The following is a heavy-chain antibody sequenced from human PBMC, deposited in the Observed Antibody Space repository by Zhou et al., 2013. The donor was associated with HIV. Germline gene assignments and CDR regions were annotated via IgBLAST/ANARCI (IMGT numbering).Heavy chain of an antibody. CDR2: INPNSGGT. D-gene: IGHD3-22*01. V-gene: IGHV1-2*02. Sequence: QVQLVQSGAEVKKPGASVKVSCKASGYTFTGYYMHWVRQAPGQGLEWMGWINPNSGGTNYAQKFQGRVTMTRDTSISTAYMELSRLRSDDTAVYYCARDRRYDSSGYYFGNWFDPWGQGTPGHRLL. CDR3: ARDRRYDSSGYYFGNWFDP. J-gene: IGHJ5*02. CDR1: GYTFTGYY.